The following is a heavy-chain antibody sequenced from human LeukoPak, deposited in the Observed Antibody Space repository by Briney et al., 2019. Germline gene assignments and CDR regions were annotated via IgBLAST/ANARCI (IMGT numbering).Heavy chain of an antibody. Sequence: SETLSLTCTVSGGSISSYYWSWIRQPAGKGLKWIGRIYTSGSTNYNPSLKSRVTMSVDTSKNQFSLKLSSVTAADTAVYYCARDYYDSSGFNRFDPWGQGTLVTVSS. CDR2: IYTSGST. D-gene: IGHD3-22*01. CDR1: GGSISSYY. CDR3: ARDYYDSSGFNRFDP. V-gene: IGHV4-4*07. J-gene: IGHJ5*02.